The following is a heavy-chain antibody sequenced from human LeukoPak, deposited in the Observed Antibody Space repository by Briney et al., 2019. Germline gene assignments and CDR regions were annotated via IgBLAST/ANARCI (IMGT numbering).Heavy chain of an antibody. J-gene: IGHJ3*02. V-gene: IGHV3-66*01. Sequence: PGGSLRLSCAASGFTVSSIYISWVRQAPGKGLEWVSLTYSGGSSYYADSVEGRFTISRDIPKNTLYLQMNSLRGEDTAVYYCARTTHAFDIWGQGTLVTVSS. CDR2: TYSGGSS. CDR1: GFTVSSIY. CDR3: ARTTHAFDI. D-gene: IGHD1-1*01.